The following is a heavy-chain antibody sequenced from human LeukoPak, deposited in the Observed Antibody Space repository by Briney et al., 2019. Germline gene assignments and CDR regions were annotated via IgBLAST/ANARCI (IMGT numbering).Heavy chain of an antibody. D-gene: IGHD3-3*01. V-gene: IGHV3-9*01. CDR1: GFTFDDYA. J-gene: IGHJ6*02. Sequence: PGRSLRLSCAASGFTFDDYAMHWVRQAPGKGLEWVSGISWNSGSIGYADSVKGRFTISRDNAKNSLYLQMNSLRAEDTALYYCAKDIDSFWSGYYTRGVDYYYYYGMDVWGQGTTVTVSS. CDR3: AKDIDSFWSGYYTRGVDYYYYYGMDV. CDR2: ISWNSGSI.